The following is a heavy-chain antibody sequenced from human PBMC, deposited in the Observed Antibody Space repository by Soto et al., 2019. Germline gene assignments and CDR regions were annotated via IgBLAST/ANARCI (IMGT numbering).Heavy chain of an antibody. CDR2: IDYSGST. CDR3: ARVRIFGVVIEFDY. J-gene: IGHJ4*02. V-gene: IGHV4-59*01. Sequence: PSETLSLTCTVSGGSISSYYWSWIRQPPGKGLEWIGYIDYSGSTNYNPSLKSRVTISVDTSKNQFSLKLSSVTAADTAVYYCARVRIFGVVIEFDYWGQGTLVTVSS. CDR1: GGSISSYY. D-gene: IGHD3-3*01.